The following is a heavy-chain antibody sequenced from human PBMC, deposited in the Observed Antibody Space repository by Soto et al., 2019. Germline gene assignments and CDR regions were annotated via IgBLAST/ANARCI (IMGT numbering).Heavy chain of an antibody. CDR1: GYTFSSYA. Sequence: QVQLVQSGAEEKKPGASVKVSCTTSGYTFSSYAIHWVRQAPGQGLEWMGWINPGNANTKNSQKFQGRVTITSDTSASTAYMELSSLTSEDTAVYYCARVDGAYWGQATLVTVSS. D-gene: IGHD2-2*03. J-gene: IGHJ4*02. CDR3: ARVDGAY. V-gene: IGHV1-3*05. CDR2: INPGNANT.